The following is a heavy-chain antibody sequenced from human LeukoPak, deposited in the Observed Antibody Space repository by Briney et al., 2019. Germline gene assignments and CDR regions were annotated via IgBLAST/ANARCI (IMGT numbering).Heavy chain of an antibody. J-gene: IGHJ5*02. CDR2: VSHDGVT. D-gene: IGHD3-3*01. CDR3: ARAAWSGGGGFDP. CDR1: NGSFSGYY. V-gene: IGHV4-34*01. Sequence: SETLSLTCALYNGSFSGYYWSWIRQSPGMGLEWIGEVSHDGVTNYNPSLRSRVAISLDTSKNHFSLNLRSVTAADTAAYNCARAAWSGGGGFDPWGQGTLVTVSS.